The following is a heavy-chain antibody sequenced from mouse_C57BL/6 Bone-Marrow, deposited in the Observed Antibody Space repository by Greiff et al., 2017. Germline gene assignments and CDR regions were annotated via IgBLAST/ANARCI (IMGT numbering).Heavy chain of an antibody. CDR2: IYPRSGNT. V-gene: IGHV1-81*01. D-gene: IGHD1-1*01. J-gene: IGHJ1*03. CDR3: ARVFITTVVATNFDV. CDR1: GYTFTSYG. Sequence: QVQLQQSGAELARPGASVKLSCKASGYTFTSYGISWVKQRTGQGLEWIGAIYPRSGNTYYNEKFKGKATLTADKSSSTAYMELRSLTSEDSAVYFCARVFITTVVATNFDVWGTGTTGTVSS.